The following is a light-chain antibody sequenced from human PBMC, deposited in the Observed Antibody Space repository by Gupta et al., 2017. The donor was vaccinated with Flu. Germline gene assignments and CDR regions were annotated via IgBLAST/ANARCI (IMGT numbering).Light chain of an antibody. CDR3: SSYAGSNTLI. Sequence: TSSDVGVYNYVSWYQQHPGKAPKLMIYEVTKRPSGAPDRFSGSKSGNTASLTVSGLQAEDEADYYCSSYAGSNTLIFGGGTKLTVL. J-gene: IGLJ2*01. CDR1: SSDVGVYNY. CDR2: EVT. V-gene: IGLV2-8*01.